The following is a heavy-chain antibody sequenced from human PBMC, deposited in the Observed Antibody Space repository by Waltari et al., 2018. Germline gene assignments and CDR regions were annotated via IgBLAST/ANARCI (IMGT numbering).Heavy chain of an antibody. Sequence: QVQLVQSGAEVKKPGASVKVSCKVSGYTLTELSMHWVRQAPGKGLEWMGGFDPEEGETINARECRGRVTMTEDTSTDTAYMELSSLRSEDTAVYYCATAGYCSSTSCYFGTVWFDPWGQGTLVTVSS. J-gene: IGHJ5*02. D-gene: IGHD2-2*01. CDR3: ATAGYCSSTSCYFGTVWFDP. CDR1: GYTLTELS. CDR2: FDPEEGET. V-gene: IGHV1-24*01.